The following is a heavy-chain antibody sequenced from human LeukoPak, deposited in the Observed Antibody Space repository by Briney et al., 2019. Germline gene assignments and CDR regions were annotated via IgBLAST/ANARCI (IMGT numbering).Heavy chain of an antibody. V-gene: IGHV1-18*01. CDR1: GYTFTSYD. D-gene: IGHD3-22*01. CDR2: ISAYNGNT. Sequence: ASVKVSCKASGYTFTSYDINWVRQAPGQGLEWMGWISAYNGNTNYAQKLQGRVTMTTDTSTSTAYMELRSLRSDDTAVYYCARDRSGYYYYYYYYMDVWGKGTTVTVSS. J-gene: IGHJ6*03. CDR3: ARDRSGYYYYYYYYMDV.